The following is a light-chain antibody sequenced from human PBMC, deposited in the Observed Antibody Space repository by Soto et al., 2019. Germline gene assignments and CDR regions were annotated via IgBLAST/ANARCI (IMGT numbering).Light chain of an antibody. Sequence: QSALTQPASVSGSPGQSITISCTGTSGDVGGYNYVSWYQKHAGKAHKLIIYGVSNRPSGVSDRFSGSKSGNTASLTISGLQAEDEADYYCSSYTGSTSLVFGAGTKLTVL. CDR1: SGDVGGYNY. CDR2: GVS. CDR3: SSYTGSTSLV. V-gene: IGLV2-14*01. J-gene: IGLJ3*02.